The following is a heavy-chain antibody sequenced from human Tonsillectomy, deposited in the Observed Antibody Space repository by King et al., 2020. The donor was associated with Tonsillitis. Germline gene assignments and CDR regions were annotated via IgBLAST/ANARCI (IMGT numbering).Heavy chain of an antibody. CDR3: AKDGTAFSGSYYFDY. Sequence: VQLVESGGGVVQPGGSLRLSCAASGFTFSSYGMHWVRQAPGKGLKWVAFIRYDGSNKYYADSVKGRFTISRDNSKNTLYLQMNSLRAEDTAVYYCAKDGTAFSGSYYFDYWGQGTLVTVSS. CDR2: IRYDGSNK. D-gene: IGHD1-26*01. V-gene: IGHV3-30*02. J-gene: IGHJ4*02. CDR1: GFTFSSYG.